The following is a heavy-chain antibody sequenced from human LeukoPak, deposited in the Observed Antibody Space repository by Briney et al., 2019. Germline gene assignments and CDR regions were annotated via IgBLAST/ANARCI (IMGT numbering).Heavy chain of an antibody. D-gene: IGHD2-2*03. J-gene: IGHJ4*02. CDR1: GGSISSGDYY. CDR2: INHSGST. Sequence: SETLSLTCTVSGGSISSGDYYWSWIRQPPGKGLEWIGEINHSGSTNYNPPLKSRVTISVDTSKNQFSLKLSSVTAADTAVYYCASLDLTKEADDYWGQGTLVTVSS. V-gene: IGHV4-39*07. CDR3: ASLDLTKEADDY.